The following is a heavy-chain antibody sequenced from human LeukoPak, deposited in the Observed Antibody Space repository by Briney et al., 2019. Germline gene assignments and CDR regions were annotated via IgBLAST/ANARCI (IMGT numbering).Heavy chain of an antibody. V-gene: IGHV1-2*02. J-gene: IGHJ5*02. CDR3: ARDRFAPTLPGVDTAMVNWFDP. Sequence: ASVKVSCKASGYTFTGYYMHWVRQAPGQGLEWMGWINPNSGGTNYAQKFQGRVTMTRDTSISTAYMELSRLRSDDTAVYYCARDRFAPTLPGVDTAMVNWFDPWGQGTLVTVSS. CDR2: INPNSGGT. CDR1: GYTFTGYY. D-gene: IGHD5-18*01.